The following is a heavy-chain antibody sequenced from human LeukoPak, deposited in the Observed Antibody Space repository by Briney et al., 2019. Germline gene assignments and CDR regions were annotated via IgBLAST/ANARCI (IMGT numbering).Heavy chain of an antibody. CDR3: ARASYYYGSGRYKSNDAFDI. CDR2: IYYSGST. J-gene: IGHJ3*02. D-gene: IGHD3-10*01. Sequence: SETLSLTCTVSGGSISSSSYYWGWIRQPPGKGLEWIGSIYYSGSTYYNPSLKSRVTISVDTSKNQFSLKLSSVTAADTAVYYCARASYYYGSGRYKSNDAFDIWGQGTMVTVSS. CDR1: GGSISSSSYY. V-gene: IGHV4-39*07.